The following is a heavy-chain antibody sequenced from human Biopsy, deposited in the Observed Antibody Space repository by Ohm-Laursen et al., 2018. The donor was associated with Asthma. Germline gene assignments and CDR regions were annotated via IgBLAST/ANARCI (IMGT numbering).Heavy chain of an antibody. D-gene: IGHD3-9*01. J-gene: IGHJ4*02. CDR2: ISGSGGST. V-gene: IGHV3-23*01. CDR3: AKDRDYDILTGPPGFDY. CDR1: GFTFSSYA. Sequence: GSLRLSCAAPGFTFSSYAMSWVRQAPGKGLEWVSAISGSGGSTYYADSVKGRFTISRDSSKNTLYLQMNSLRAEDTAVYYCAKDRDYDILTGPPGFDYWGQGTLVTVSS.